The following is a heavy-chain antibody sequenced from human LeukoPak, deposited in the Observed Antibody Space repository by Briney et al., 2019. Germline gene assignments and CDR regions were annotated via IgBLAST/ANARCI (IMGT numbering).Heavy chain of an antibody. V-gene: IGHV1-69*01. J-gene: IGHJ2*01. CDR3: ARGSSSGWLDLGYFDL. CDR1: GGTFSSYA. CDR2: IIPIFGTA. D-gene: IGHD6-19*01. Sequence: SVKVSCKASGGTFSSYAISWVRQAPGQGLEWMGGIIPIFGTANYAQKFQGRVTITADESTSTAYMELSSLRSEDTAVYYCARGSSSGWLDLGYFDLWGRGTLVTASS.